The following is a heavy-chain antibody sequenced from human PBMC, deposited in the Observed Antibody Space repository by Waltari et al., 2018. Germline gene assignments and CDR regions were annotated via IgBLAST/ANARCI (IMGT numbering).Heavy chain of an antibody. V-gene: IGHV4-34*01. CDR2: ISLSEST. CDR1: GGSFSGYY. D-gene: IGHD1-1*01. Sequence: QVQLQQWGAGLLKPSETLSLTCAVYGGSFSGYYWSWIRQPPGKGLEWIGEISLSESTNYNCYLTSRVSISVDTSKNQISLKLSAVTAADTAVYYCACAEITSIDYWGQGTLVTVSS. CDR3: ACAEITSIDY. J-gene: IGHJ4*02.